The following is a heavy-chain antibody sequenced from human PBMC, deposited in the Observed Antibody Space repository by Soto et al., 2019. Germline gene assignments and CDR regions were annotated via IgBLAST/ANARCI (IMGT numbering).Heavy chain of an antibody. V-gene: IGHV3-11*01. J-gene: IGHJ6*02. CDR2: ISSSGSTI. Sequence: GGSLRLSCAASGFTFSDYYMSWVRQAPGKGLEWVSYISSSGSTIYYADSVKGRFTISRDNAKNSLYLQMNSLRAEDTAVYYCARETNGFMGAIAPAGYYYYGMDVWGQGTTVTVSS. CDR1: GFTFSDYY. D-gene: IGHD1-26*01. CDR3: ARETNGFMGAIAPAGYYYYGMDV.